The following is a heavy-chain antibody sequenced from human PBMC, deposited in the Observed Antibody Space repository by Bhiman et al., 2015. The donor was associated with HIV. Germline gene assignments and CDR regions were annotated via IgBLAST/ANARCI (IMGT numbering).Heavy chain of an antibody. CDR1: GFTFGEYA. Sequence: EVQLVESGGGLVPPGRSLRLSCAGSGFTFGEYAMHWVRHTPGKGLEWVSGISWNSDKVAYADSVKDRFTISRDNAKSSLYLQMNSLSGEDTALYYCAKSKYHYNFWSGYYDYWGRGAQVSVSS. J-gene: IGHJ4*02. CDR3: AKSKYHYNFWSGYYDY. D-gene: IGHD3-3*01. V-gene: IGHV3-9*01. CDR2: ISWNSDKV.